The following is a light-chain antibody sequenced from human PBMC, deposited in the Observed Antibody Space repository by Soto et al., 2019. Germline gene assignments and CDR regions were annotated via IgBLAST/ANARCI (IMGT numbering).Light chain of an antibody. CDR3: AAWDASLSACV. J-gene: IGLJ1*01. CDR2: YNN. CDR1: DSNIGSNS. Sequence: QSVLTQPPSASGTAGQVVTISCSGGDSNIGSNSVYWYQHLPRMAPKLLIYYNNKRPSGVPDRFSGSRSGTSAALAIVGRRSEDEAVYYCAAWDASLSACVFGNGTKVTLL. V-gene: IGLV1-47*02.